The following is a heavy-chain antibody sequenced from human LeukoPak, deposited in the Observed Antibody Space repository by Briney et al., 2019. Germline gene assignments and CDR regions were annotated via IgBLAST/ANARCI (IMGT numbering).Heavy chain of an antibody. D-gene: IGHD2-21*02. J-gene: IGHJ4*02. CDR1: GFTFSDYF. V-gene: IGHV3-11*04. CDR3: ARPAYCGGNCYYFPDY. CDR2: IDSSGTI. Sequence: GGSLRLSCAASGFTFSDYFMSWIRQGPGKGPEWVSHIDSSGTIYYADSVKGRATISRDNAKNSLYLQMNSLRAEDTAVYYCARPAYCGGNCYYFPDYWGQGTLVTVSS.